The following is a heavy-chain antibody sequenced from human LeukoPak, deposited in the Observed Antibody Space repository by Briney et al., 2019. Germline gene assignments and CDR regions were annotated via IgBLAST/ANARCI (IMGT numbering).Heavy chain of an antibody. J-gene: IGHJ4*02. D-gene: IGHD3-22*01. CDR3: ARVLNYYDSSGYPGYYFDY. Sequence: PGGSLRLSCAASGFTFSSYSMNWVRQAPGKGLEWVSCISSSSSYIYYADSVKGRITISRDNAKNSLYLQMNSLRAEDTAVYYCARVLNYYDSSGYPGYYFDYWGQGTLVTVSS. V-gene: IGHV3-21*01. CDR1: GFTFSSYS. CDR2: ISSSSSYI.